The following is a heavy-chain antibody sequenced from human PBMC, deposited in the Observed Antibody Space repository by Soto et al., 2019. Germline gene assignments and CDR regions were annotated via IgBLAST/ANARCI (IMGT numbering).Heavy chain of an antibody. CDR1: GFTLSFCA. J-gene: IGHJ4*02. CDR2: MRGSNGDT. Sequence: EVQLFESGGALVQPGASLRLSCAASGFTLSFCAMSWVRQAPGKGLEWVSSMRGSNGDTYYADSVKGRFTISRDNSKNTLYLQMNSLRVEDTALYYCVKGHSDSYYYFDYWGQGALVTVSS. CDR3: VKGHSDSYYYFDY. V-gene: IGHV3-23*01. D-gene: IGHD3-22*01.